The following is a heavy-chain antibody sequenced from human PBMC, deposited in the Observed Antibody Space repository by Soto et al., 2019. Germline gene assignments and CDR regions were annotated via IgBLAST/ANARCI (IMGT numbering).Heavy chain of an antibody. J-gene: IGHJ4*02. CDR3: SKDRRGGRDVLDS. CDR1: GFSFSNYG. CDR2: ISYDGSSK. D-gene: IGHD2-8*01. Sequence: GGSLRLSCAASGFSFSNYGMHWVRQAPGKGLEWVAVISYDGSSKYHADSVKGRFTISRDNSKNTLHLQMNSLRAEETAVYYCSKDRRGGRDVLDSWGQGNPVTVSS. V-gene: IGHV3-30*18.